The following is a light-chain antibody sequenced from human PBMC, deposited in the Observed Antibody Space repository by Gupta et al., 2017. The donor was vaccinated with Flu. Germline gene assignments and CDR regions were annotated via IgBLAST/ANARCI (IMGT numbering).Light chain of an antibody. CDR1: QSVSSN. V-gene: IGKV3-15*01. CDR2: GAS. Sequence: PATLSVSPGERATLACRASQSVSSNLAWYQQKPGQAPRLLIYGASTRATGIPARFSGSGSGTEFTLTISSLQSEDFAVYYCQQDNNWPFTFGHGTKVDIK. CDR3: QQDNNWPFT. J-gene: IGKJ3*01.